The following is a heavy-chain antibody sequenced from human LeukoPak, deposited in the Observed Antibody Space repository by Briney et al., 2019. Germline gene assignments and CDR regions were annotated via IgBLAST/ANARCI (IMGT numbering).Heavy chain of an antibody. Sequence: GGSLRLSCAASGFTFSSYGMHWVRQAPGKELEWVAVIWYDGSNKYYADSVKGRFTISRDNSKNTLYLQMNSLRAEDTAVYYCARDLEVRGVNPYYGMDVWGQGTTVTVSS. D-gene: IGHD3-10*01. V-gene: IGHV3-33*01. CDR1: GFTFSSYG. J-gene: IGHJ6*02. CDR2: IWYDGSNK. CDR3: ARDLEVRGVNPYYGMDV.